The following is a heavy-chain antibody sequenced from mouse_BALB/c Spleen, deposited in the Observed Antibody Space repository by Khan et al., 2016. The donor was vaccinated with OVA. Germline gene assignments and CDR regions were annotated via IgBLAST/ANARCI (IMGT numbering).Heavy chain of an antibody. CDR2: INPTSGYT. CDR3: TWYRIDY. CDR1: GYTFTTYW. D-gene: IGHD1-1*02. J-gene: IGHJ2*01. V-gene: IGHV1-7*01. Sequence: QVQLKQSGAELAKPGASVKLSCKASGYTFTTYWMHWVKQRPGQGLAWIGYINPTSGYTDYHDLFKDRATLSADKSSRTAYMQMNSLTSENSAVYCCTWYRIDYWGQGTTLTVSS.